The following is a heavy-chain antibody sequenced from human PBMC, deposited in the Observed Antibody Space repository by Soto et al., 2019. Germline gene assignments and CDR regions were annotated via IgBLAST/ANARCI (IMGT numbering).Heavy chain of an antibody. J-gene: IGHJ4*02. CDR1: GGTPSIYA. CDR2: IFPIFGTS. Sequence: QVQLVQSGPEVKKPGSSVKVSCKASGGTPSIYAISWVRQVPGQGLEWMGGIFPIFGTSDYAQNFQGRITITADKSTSTAYMELSSLRSEDTAVYYCASTDCSSNSCYVRCFDYWGQGTLVTVSS. CDR3: ASTDCSSNSCYVRCFDY. V-gene: IGHV1-69*06. D-gene: IGHD2-2*01.